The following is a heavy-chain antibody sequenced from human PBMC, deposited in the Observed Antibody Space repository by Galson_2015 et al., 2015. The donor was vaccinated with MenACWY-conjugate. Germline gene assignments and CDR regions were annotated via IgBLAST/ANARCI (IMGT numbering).Heavy chain of an antibody. V-gene: IGHV3-15*07. CDR3: TRDPQQQLAYYFDY. J-gene: IGHJ4*02. D-gene: IGHD6-13*01. Sequence: CLRLSCAASGFTFSNAWMNWVRQAPGKGLEWVGRIKSKTDGGTTDYAAPVKGRFTISRDDSKSIAYLQMNSLKTEDTAVYYCTRDPQQQLAYYFDYWGQGTLVTVSS. CDR1: GFTFSNAW. CDR2: IKSKTDGGTT.